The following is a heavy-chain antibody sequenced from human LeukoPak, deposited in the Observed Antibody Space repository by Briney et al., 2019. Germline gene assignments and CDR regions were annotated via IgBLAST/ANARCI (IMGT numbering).Heavy chain of an antibody. J-gene: IGHJ2*01. V-gene: IGHV4-59*01. CDR1: GDSISRYY. CDR2: ISYSGRT. Sequence: SETLSLTCSVSGDSISRYYWSWIRQAPGKGLEWIGYISYSGRTKYNPSLKSRVTISLDTSNNQFSLKLTSVTPADTAMYYCERDPFDFSQSTAYWYFDVWGRGTLVTVSS. D-gene: IGHD3/OR15-3a*01. CDR3: ERDPFDFSQSTAYWYFDV.